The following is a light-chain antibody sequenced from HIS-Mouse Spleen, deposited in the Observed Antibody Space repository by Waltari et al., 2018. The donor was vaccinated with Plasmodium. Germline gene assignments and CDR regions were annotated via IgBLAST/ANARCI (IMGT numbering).Light chain of an antibody. J-gene: IGKJ3*01. CDR1: QSVSSY. Sequence: ELVLTQSPPTLSFSHGESATLSCRASQSVSSYLAWYQQKPGQAPRLLIYDASNRATGIPARFSGSGSGTDFTLTISSLEPEDFAVYYCQQRSNWPITFGPGTKVDIK. CDR3: QQRSNWPIT. V-gene: IGKV3-11*01. CDR2: DAS.